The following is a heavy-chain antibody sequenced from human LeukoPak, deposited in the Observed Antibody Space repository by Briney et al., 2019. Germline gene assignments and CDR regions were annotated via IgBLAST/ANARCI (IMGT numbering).Heavy chain of an antibody. J-gene: IGHJ2*01. CDR2: IIPIFGTP. V-gene: IGHV1-69*06. CDR3: ARTYCSSTTCPWYFDL. Sequence: PKASVEVSCKASGGTFNDYAITWVRQAPGQGLEWMGGIIPIFGTPNYAQKFQGRVTITADKFTTTAYMELSSLRSDDTAVYFCARTYCSSTTCPWYFDLWGRGTLVTVSS. CDR1: GGTFNDYA. D-gene: IGHD2-2*01.